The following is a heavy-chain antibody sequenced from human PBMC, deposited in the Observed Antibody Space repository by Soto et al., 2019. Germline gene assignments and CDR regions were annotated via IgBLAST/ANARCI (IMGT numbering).Heavy chain of an antibody. CDR3: ARASVGGYDSRGPGYFDL. V-gene: IGHV1-69*01. Sequence: QVQLVQSGAEVKKPGSSVKVSCKASGGTFSSYAISWVRQAPGQGREWLGGIIPIFGTANYAQKFQGRVTITADESTSTAYMELSSLRSEDTAVYYCARASVGGYDSRGPGYFDLWGRGTLVTVSS. J-gene: IGHJ2*01. CDR1: GGTFSSYA. D-gene: IGHD3-22*01. CDR2: IIPIFGTA.